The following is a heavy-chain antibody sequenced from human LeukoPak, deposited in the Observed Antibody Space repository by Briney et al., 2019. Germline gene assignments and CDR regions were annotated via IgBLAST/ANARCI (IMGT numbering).Heavy chain of an antibody. CDR2: ISAYNGNT. J-gene: IGHJ5*02. Sequence: ASVNVSCKASGYTFTSYGISWVRQATGQGLEWMGWISAYNGNTNDAQKRQGRVTMTTDTSTSTAYMELRSLRSDDTAVYYCARVPTYDFGSGYYRGYNWFDPWGQGTLVTVSS. V-gene: IGHV1-18*01. CDR3: ARVPTYDFGSGYYRGYNWFDP. D-gene: IGHD3-3*01. CDR1: GYTFTSYG.